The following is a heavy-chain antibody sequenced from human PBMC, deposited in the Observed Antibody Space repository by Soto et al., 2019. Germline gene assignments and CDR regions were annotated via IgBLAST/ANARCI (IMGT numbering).Heavy chain of an antibody. CDR3: ARDLPPVDY. Sequence: QIQLVQSGAEVKKPGASVKISCKASGYTFSSYHITWVRQAPGQGLEWMGWISAYNGNTNYAQNLQGRVTMTTDPSTSTAYMELRSLRSDDTAVYYCARDLPPVDYWGQGTLVTLSS. V-gene: IGHV1-18*01. CDR1: GYTFSSYH. J-gene: IGHJ4*02. CDR2: ISAYNGNT.